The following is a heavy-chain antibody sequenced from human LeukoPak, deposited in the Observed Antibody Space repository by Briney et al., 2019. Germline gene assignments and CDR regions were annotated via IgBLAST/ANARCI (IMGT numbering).Heavy chain of an antibody. CDR1: RGTFSSYA. CDR2: IIPIFGTA. D-gene: IGHD4-11*01. V-gene: IGHV1-69*13. J-gene: IGHJ5*02. Sequence: SVKVSCKASRGTFSSYAISWVRQAPGQGLEWMGGIIPIFGTANYAQKFQGRVTITADESTSTAYMELSSLRSEDTAVYYCASSGDYSNYLNWFDPWGQGTLVTVSS. CDR3: ASSGDYSNYLNWFDP.